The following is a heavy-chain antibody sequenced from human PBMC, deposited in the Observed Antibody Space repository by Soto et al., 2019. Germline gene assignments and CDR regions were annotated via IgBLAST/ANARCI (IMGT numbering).Heavy chain of an antibody. CDR3: AREDYGDYSFDY. V-gene: IGHV1-18*04. J-gene: IGHJ4*02. D-gene: IGHD4-17*01. CDR1: GYTFTSYG. CDR2: ISAYNGNT. Sequence: ASVKVSCKASGYTFTSYGISWLRQAPGQGLEWMGWISAYNGNTNYAQKLQGRVTMTTDTSTSTAYMELRSLRSDDTAVYYCAREDYGDYSFDYWGQGTLVTVSS.